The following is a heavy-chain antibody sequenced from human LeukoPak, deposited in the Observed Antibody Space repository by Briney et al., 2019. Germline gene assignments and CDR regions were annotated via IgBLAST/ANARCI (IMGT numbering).Heavy chain of an antibody. J-gene: IGHJ1*01. CDR1: GGSISSYY. CDR3: ARFRTGSGYFQH. D-gene: IGHD6-25*01. V-gene: IGHV4-59*08. CDR2: IYYSGST. Sequence: PSETLSLICTVSGGSISSYYWSWIRQPPGKGLEWIGYIYYSGSTNYNPSLKSRVTISVDTSKNQFSLKLSSVTAADTAVYYCARFRTGSGYFQHWGQGTLVTVSS.